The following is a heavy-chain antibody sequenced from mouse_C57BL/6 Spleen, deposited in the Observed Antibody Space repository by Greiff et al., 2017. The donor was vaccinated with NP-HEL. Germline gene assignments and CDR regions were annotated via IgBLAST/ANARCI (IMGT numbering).Heavy chain of an antibody. CDR1: GFTFSSYA. J-gene: IGHJ2*01. D-gene: IGHD2-4*01. CDR2: ISDGGSYT. CDR3: ARDRYDYEDYFDY. V-gene: IGHV5-4*01. Sequence: EVQVVESGGGLVKPGGSLKLSCAASGFTFSSYAMSWVRQTPEKRLEWVATISDGGSYTYYPDNVKGRFTISRDNAKNNLYLQMSHLKSEDTAMYYCARDRYDYEDYFDYWGQGTTLTVSS.